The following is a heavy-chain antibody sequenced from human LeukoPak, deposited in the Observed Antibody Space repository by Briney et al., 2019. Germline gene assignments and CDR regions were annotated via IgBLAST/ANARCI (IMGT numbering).Heavy chain of an antibody. V-gene: IGHV3-23*01. D-gene: IGHD3-22*01. CDR2: ISGSGGST. CDR3: AKHDSSGYYSRVDY. Sequence: PGGSLRLSCAASGFTFSSYAMSWVRQAPGKGLEWVSAISGSGGSTYYADSVKGRFTISRDNSKNTLYLQMNSLRAEDTAVYYCAKHDSSGYYSRVDYWGQGTLVTVSS. CDR1: GFTFSSYA. J-gene: IGHJ4*02.